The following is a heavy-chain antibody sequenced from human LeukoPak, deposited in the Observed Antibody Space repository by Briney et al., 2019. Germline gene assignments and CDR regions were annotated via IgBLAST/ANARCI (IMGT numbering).Heavy chain of an antibody. CDR2: IYYSGST. J-gene: IGHJ5*02. Sequence: SETLSLTCTVSGGSISSSSYYWGWIRQPPGKGLEWIGSIYYSGSTYYNPSLKSRVTISVDTSKNQFSLQLSSVTAADTAVYYCARVGYCSSTSCSIPNWFDPWGQGTLVTVSS. CDR3: ARVGYCSSTSCSIPNWFDP. CDR1: GGSISSSSYY. D-gene: IGHD2-2*01. V-gene: IGHV4-39*07.